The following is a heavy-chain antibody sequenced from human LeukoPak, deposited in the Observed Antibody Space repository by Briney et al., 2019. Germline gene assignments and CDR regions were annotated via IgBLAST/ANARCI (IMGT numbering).Heavy chain of an antibody. J-gene: IGHJ4*02. V-gene: IGHV4-39*07. Sequence: SETLSLTCTVSGDSISSSSYYWGWIRQPPGKGLEWIGEINHSGSTNYNPSLKSRVTISVDTSKNQFSLKLSSVTAADTAVYYCAGSYSGSYSYFDYWGQGTLVTVSS. CDR3: AGSYSGSYSYFDY. CDR2: INHSGST. D-gene: IGHD1-26*01. CDR1: GDSISSSSYY.